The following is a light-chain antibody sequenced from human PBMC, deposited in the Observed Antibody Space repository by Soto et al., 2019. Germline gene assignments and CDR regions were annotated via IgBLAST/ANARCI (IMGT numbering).Light chain of an antibody. V-gene: IGKV1-5*01. Sequence: DIQMTQSPSTLSASVGDRVTITCRASQSIGSSLAWYQQKPGKAPKLLIYDASSLESGVPSRFSGSGSETEFTLTITSLQPDDFATYYCQQYNSYPWTVGQGTKVDIK. CDR2: DAS. CDR1: QSIGSS. CDR3: QQYNSYPWT. J-gene: IGKJ1*01.